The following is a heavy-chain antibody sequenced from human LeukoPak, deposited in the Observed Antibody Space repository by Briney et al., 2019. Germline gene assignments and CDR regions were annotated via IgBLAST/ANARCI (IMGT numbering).Heavy chain of an antibody. CDR1: GYTFTGYY. CDR3: ARANDIVVANWFDP. J-gene: IGHJ5*02. V-gene: IGHV1-2*02. D-gene: IGHD2-15*01. Sequence: ASVKVSCKASGYTFTGYYMHWVRQAPGQGLEWRGWINPNSGGTNYAQKFQRRVTMTRDTSISTAYMELSRLRSDDTAVYYCARANDIVVANWFDPWGQGTLVTVSS. CDR2: INPNSGGT.